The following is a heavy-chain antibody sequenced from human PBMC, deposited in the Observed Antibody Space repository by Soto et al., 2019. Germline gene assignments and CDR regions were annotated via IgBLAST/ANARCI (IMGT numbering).Heavy chain of an antibody. CDR2: MNPNSGNT. Sequence: ASVKVSCKASGYTFTSYDINWVRQATGQGLEWMGWMNPNSGNTGYAQKFQGRVTMTRNTSISTAYMELSSLRSEDTAVYYCARARTWIQLWLPYYYYMDVWGKGTTVTVSS. D-gene: IGHD5-18*01. CDR3: ARARTWIQLWLPYYYYMDV. J-gene: IGHJ6*03. CDR1: GYTFTSYD. V-gene: IGHV1-8*01.